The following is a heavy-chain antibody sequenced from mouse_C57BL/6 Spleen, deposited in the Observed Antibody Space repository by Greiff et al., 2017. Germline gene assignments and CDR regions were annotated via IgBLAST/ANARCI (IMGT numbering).Heavy chain of an antibody. V-gene: IGHV10-3*01. CDR1: GFTFTTYA. Sequence: EVMLVESGGGLVQPKGSLKLSCAASGFTFTTYAMHWVRQAPGKGLEWVARIRRKSSNYATYYADSVKDRLTISRDDSKSMLYLQMNNLETEDTAMYYCGRAMDYWGQGTSVTVSS. CDR3: GRAMDY. J-gene: IGHJ4*01. CDR2: IRRKSSNYAT.